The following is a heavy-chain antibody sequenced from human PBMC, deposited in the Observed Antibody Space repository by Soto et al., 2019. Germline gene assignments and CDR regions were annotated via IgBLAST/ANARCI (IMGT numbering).Heavy chain of an antibody. CDR1: GGTFSSYA. J-gene: IGHJ3*02. CDR3: ARVYYDSSGYSPDAFDI. Sequence: QVQLVQSGAEVKKPGASVTVSCTTSGGTFSSYAISWVRQAPGQGLEWMGGIIPIFGTANYAQKFQGRVTITADESTSTAYMELSSLRSEDTAVYYCARVYYDSSGYSPDAFDIWGQGTMVTVSS. D-gene: IGHD3-22*01. V-gene: IGHV1-69*01. CDR2: IIPIFGTA.